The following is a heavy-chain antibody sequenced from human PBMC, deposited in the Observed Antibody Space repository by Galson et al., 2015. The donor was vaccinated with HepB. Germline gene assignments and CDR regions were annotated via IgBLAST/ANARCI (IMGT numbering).Heavy chain of an antibody. CDR2: INTNTGNP. D-gene: IGHD6-19*01. CDR3: ARDLYRQWLASSYFDY. J-gene: IGHJ4*02. CDR1: GYTFTSYA. V-gene: IGHV7-4-1*02. Sequence: SVKVSCKASGYTFTSYAMNWVRQAPGQGLEWMGWINTNTGNPTYAQGFTGRFVFSLDTSVSTAYLQISSLKAEDTAVYYCARDLYRQWLASSYFDYWGQGTLVTVSS.